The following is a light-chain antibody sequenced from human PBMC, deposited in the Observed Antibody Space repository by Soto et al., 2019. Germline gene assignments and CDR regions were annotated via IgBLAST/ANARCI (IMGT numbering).Light chain of an antibody. J-gene: IGKJ4*02. V-gene: IGKV1-27*01. Sequence: DVQMTQSPSSLSAFVGDRVTITCRASQGIAPYLAWFQQKPGKVPKLMIYATSTLQSGVPSRFSGSGSETDFNLTINSLQPEDVGTYYCQKYNSAPLTVGGGTKVEIK. CDR1: QGIAPY. CDR3: QKYNSAPLT. CDR2: ATS.